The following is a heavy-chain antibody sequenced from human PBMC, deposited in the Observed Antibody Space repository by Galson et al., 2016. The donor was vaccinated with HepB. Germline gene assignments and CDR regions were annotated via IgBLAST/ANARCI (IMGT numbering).Heavy chain of an antibody. CDR1: GASITNDKFF. J-gene: IGHJ5*02. D-gene: IGHD1-26*01. V-gene: IGHV4-39*02. CDR2: ISYSGLT. CDR3: ARLTWEVLGWFDT. Sequence: SETLSLTCTVSGASITNDKFFWGWLRQPPGKGLEWIGSISYSGLTNYNPSLQGRLTISVDTSKDHFSLELKSVTAADTAFYFCARLTWEVLGWFDTWGQGILVTVSS.